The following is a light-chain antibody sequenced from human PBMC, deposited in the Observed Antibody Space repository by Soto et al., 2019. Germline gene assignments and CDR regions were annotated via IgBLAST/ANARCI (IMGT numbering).Light chain of an antibody. CDR1: RSVRSY. V-gene: IGKV3-11*01. CDR2: DAS. Sequence: EIVLTQSPGTLSLSPGERATLSCRASRSVRSYLAWYQQKPGQAPRLLIYDASNRAAGIPARFSGSGSETDFTLPISNLEPEDFSVYYCQQRYAWPPITVGQGTRLEIK. CDR3: QQRYAWPPIT. J-gene: IGKJ5*01.